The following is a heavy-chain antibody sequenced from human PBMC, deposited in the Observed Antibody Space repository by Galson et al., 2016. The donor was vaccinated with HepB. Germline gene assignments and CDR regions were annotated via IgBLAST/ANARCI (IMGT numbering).Heavy chain of an antibody. D-gene: IGHD3-16*01. V-gene: IGHV1-18*01. Sequence: SVKVSCKASGYTFTSYGISWVRQAPGQGLEWMGWINPYNGNTNYAQQFHARITVTTDTSTSTAYMELRSLRADDAAVFCCARDGGGSEGFSYFDHWGQGTQVTVSS. CDR3: ARDGGGSEGFSYFDH. J-gene: IGHJ4*02. CDR1: GYTFTSYG. CDR2: INPYNGNT.